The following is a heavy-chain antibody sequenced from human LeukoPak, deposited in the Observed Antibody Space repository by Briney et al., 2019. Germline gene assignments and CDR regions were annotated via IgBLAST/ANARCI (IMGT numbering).Heavy chain of an antibody. CDR1: GGSIRSYY. CDR3: ARVPMIVVPSAFDI. CDR2: IYYSGST. Sequence: SETLSLTCTVSGGSIRSYYWSWIRQPPGKGLEWIGYIYYSGSTNYNPSLKSRVTISVDTSKNQFSLKLSSVTAADTAVYYCARVPMIVVPSAFDIWGQGTMVTVSS. J-gene: IGHJ3*02. D-gene: IGHD3-22*01. V-gene: IGHV4-59*01.